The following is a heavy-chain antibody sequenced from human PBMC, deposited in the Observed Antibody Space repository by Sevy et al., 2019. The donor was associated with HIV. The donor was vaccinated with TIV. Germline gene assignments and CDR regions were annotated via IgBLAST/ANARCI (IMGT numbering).Heavy chain of an antibody. D-gene: IGHD3-3*01. V-gene: IGHV1-69*13. CDR1: GGTFSSYA. Sequence: ASVKVSCKASGGTFSSYAISWVRQAPGQGLEWMGGIIPIFGIANYAQKFQGRVTITADESTSTAYMELSSLRSEDTAVYYCARGGVLRFLKADYGMDVWGQGTTVTVSS. CDR3: ARGGVLRFLKADYGMDV. J-gene: IGHJ6*02. CDR2: IIPIFGIA.